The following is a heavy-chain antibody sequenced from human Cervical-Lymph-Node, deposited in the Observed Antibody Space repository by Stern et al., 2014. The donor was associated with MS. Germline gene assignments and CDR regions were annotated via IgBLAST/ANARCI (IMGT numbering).Heavy chain of an antibody. V-gene: IGHV3-30*18. J-gene: IGHJ4*02. CDR1: GFTFSSYG. CDR2: ISYDGSNK. Sequence: VKLEESGGGVVQPGRSLRLSCAPSGFTFSSYGMHWVRQGPGMGLEWVAVISYDGSNKYYADSVKGRFTISRDNSKNTLYLQMNSLRAEDTAVYYCAKEGGDYDWGQGTLVTVSS. D-gene: IGHD4-17*01. CDR3: AKEGGDYD.